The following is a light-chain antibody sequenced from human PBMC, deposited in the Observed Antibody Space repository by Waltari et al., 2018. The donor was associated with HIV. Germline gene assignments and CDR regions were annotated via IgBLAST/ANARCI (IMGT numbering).Light chain of an antibody. J-gene: IGLJ3*02. V-gene: IGLV1-44*01. CDR3: ASWDDKLDGWV. CDR2: NND. CDR1: YSNIGSNT. Sequence: QSLLPQPPSASGTPGQRVTISCSGSYSNIGSNTVNWHQQLPGSAPRALIYNNDQRPSGVPDRFSGSKSGTSASLAISGLQSEDQGDYDCASWDDKLDGWVVGGGTRLTVL.